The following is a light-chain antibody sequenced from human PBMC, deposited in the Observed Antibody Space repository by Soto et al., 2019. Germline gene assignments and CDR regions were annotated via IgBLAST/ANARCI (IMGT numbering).Light chain of an antibody. CDR3: SSYAGSNNWV. CDR1: SSDVGGYNY. V-gene: IGLV2-8*01. J-gene: IGLJ3*02. CDR2: EVS. Sequence: QSVLTQPPSASGSPGQSVTTSCTGTSSDVGGYNYVSWYQQHPGKAPKLMIYEVSKRPSGVPDRFSGSKSGNTASLTVSGLQAEDEADYYCSSYAGSNNWVFGGGTKVTVL.